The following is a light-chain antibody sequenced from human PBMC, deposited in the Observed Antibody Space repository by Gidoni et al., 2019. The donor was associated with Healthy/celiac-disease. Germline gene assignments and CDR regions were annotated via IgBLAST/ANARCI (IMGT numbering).Light chain of an antibody. V-gene: IGKV3-11*01. CDR3: QQRSNWPPT. CDR1: QSVSSY. Sequence: IVLTQSPATLSLSPGERATLSCRASQSVSSYLAWYQQKPGQAPRLLIYDASNRATGIPARFSGSGSGTDFTLTISSLEPEDFAVYYYQQRSNWPPTFGGGTKVEIK. CDR2: DAS. J-gene: IGKJ4*01.